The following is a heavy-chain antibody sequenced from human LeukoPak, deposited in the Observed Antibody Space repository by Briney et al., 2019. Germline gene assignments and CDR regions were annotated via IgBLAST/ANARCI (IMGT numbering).Heavy chain of an antibody. D-gene: IGHD3-9*01. CDR2: LSGSADNT. CDR3: AKVANYDILTGYYPHYRYYYMDV. J-gene: IGHJ6*03. Sequence: GGSLRLSCAASGFTFSSYAMSWVRQTPGKGLEWVSTLSGSADNTYYADAVKGRFTISRDNSKSTLNLQMNSLRVEDTAVYYCAKVANYDILTGYYPHYRYYYMDVWGQGTTVTVSS. CDR1: GFTFSSYA. V-gene: IGHV3-23*01.